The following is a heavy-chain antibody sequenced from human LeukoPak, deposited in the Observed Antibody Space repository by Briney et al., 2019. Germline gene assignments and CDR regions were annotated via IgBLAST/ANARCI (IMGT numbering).Heavy chain of an antibody. CDR2: ISGSGGST. V-gene: IGHV3-23*01. CDR1: GFTFSSYA. Sequence: PGGSLRLSCAASGFTFSSYAMSWVRQAPGKGLEWVSAISGSGGSTYYADSAKGRFTISRDNSKNTLYLQMNSLRAEDTAVYYCTSHKCSGGSCYTGDAFDIWGQGTVVTVSS. J-gene: IGHJ3*02. CDR3: TSHKCSGGSCYTGDAFDI. D-gene: IGHD2-15*01.